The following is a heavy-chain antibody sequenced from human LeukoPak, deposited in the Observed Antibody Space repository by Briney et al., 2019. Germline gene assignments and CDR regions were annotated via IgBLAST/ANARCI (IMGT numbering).Heavy chain of an antibody. J-gene: IGHJ4*02. V-gene: IGHV4-31*03. Sequence: SQTLSLTCTVSGGSISSGGYYWSWIRQHPGKGLEWIGYIYYSGSTYYNPSLKSRVTISVDTSKNQFSLQLSSVTAADTAVYYCASLGYCSGGSCSRPPPPYSRFDYWGQGTLVTVSS. CDR1: GGSISSGGYY. D-gene: IGHD2-15*01. CDR3: ASLGYCSGGSCSRPPPPYSRFDY. CDR2: IYYSGST.